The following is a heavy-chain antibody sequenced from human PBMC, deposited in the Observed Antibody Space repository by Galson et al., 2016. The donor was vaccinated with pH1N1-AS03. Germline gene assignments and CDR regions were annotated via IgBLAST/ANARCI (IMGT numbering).Heavy chain of an antibody. Sequence: SVKVSCKASEGTFSSYAITWMRQVPGQGLEWVGGIRPISGAESYAQKFQGRLTVTADESTSTIYMELRSLTSEDTAVFYCARNSYYDAAGRDSDESEHWGQGTLVAVS. CDR3: ARNSYYDAAGRDSDESEH. CDR2: IRPISGAE. D-gene: IGHD3-10*01. CDR1: EGTFSSYA. J-gene: IGHJ4*02. V-gene: IGHV1-69*13.